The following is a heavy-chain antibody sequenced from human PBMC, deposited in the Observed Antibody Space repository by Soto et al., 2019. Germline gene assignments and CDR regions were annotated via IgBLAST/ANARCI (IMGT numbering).Heavy chain of an antibody. Sequence: SEPLSLTCTVSGGSVGSGSYFWSWIRQPPGKGLEWIGYTYCTADTKYSPSLESRATISADPSKKQFSLSLSPVSAADTVLYFGAGSKNRRESSDYWGQGALVIGSS. J-gene: IGHJ4*02. CDR2: TYCTADT. V-gene: IGHV4-61*01. CDR3: AGSKNRRESSDY. CDR1: GGSVGSGSYF.